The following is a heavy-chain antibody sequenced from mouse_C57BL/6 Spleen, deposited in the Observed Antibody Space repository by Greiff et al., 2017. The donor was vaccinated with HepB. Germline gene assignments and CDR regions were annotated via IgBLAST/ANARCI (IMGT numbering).Heavy chain of an antibody. D-gene: IGHD2-4*01. Sequence: EVKLMESGGDLVKPGGSLKLSCAASGFTFSSYGMSWVRQTPDKRLEWVATISSGGSYTYYPDSVKGRFTISRDNAKNTLYLQMSSLKSEDTAMYYCARRGIYYDYLDYWGQGTTLTVSS. CDR2: ISSGGSYT. V-gene: IGHV5-6*01. J-gene: IGHJ2*01. CDR3: ARRGIYYDYLDY. CDR1: GFTFSSYG.